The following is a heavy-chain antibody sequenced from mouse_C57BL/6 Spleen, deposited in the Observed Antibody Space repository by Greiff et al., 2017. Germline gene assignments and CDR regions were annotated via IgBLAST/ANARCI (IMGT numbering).Heavy chain of an antibody. V-gene: IGHV5-4*01. CDR2: ISDGGSYT. Sequence: EVKLMESGGGLVKPGGSLKLSCAASGFTFSSYAMSWVRQTPEKRLEWVATISDGGSYTYYPDNVKGRFTISRDNAKNNLYLQMSHLKSEDTAMYYCARDIGDWDDYWGQGTTLTVSS. J-gene: IGHJ2*01. CDR1: GFTFSSYA. D-gene: IGHD4-1*01. CDR3: ARDIGDWDDY.